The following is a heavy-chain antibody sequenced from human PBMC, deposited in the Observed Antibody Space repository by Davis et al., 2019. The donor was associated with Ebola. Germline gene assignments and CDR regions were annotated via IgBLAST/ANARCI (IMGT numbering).Heavy chain of an antibody. D-gene: IGHD2-15*01. J-gene: IGHJ4*02. V-gene: IGHV4-30-4*08. CDR2: IYYSGST. CDR1: GGFIRSGDYY. Sequence: LRLSCTVSGGFIRSGDYYWSWIRQPTGKGLEWIGYIYYSGSTYYNPSLKSRVTISVDTSKNQFSLKLSSVTAADTAVYYCARDKGNGGSCQMDYWGQGTLVTVSS. CDR3: ARDKGNGGSCQMDY.